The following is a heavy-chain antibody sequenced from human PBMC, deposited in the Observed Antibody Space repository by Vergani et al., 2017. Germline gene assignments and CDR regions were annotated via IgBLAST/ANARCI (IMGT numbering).Heavy chain of an antibody. CDR1: GGTFSSYA. V-gene: IGHV1-69*01. J-gene: IGHJ4*02. D-gene: IGHD3-10*01. Sequence: QVQLVQSGAEVKKPGSSVKVSCKASGGTFSSYAISWVRQAPGQGLEWMGGTIPIFGTANYAQKFQGRVTITADESTSTTYMELSSLRSEDTAVYYCARNAVRGVTLRPFDYWGQGTLVTVSS. CDR2: TIPIFGTA. CDR3: ARNAVRGVTLRPFDY.